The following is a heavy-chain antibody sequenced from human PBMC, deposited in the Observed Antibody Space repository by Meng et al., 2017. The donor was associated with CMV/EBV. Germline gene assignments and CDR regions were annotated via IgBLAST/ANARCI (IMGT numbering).Heavy chain of an antibody. J-gene: IGHJ5*02. Sequence: QVQTRRWGVGLLRPSGTLSLTCAVYGGSFSGYYWSWIRQPPGKGLEWIGEINHSGSTNYNPSLKSRVTISVDTSKNQFSLKLSSVTAADTAVYYCARGSRRLPRFNWFDPWGQGTLVTVSS. V-gene: IGHV4-34*01. CDR2: INHSGST. CDR3: ARGSRRLPRFNWFDP. D-gene: IGHD3-3*01. CDR1: GGSFSGYY.